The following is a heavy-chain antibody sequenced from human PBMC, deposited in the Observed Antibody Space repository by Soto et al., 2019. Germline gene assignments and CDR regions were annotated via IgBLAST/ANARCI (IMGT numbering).Heavy chain of an antibody. CDR1: GYTFTNYG. J-gene: IGHJ4*02. CDR2: ISAYNRKT. V-gene: IGHV1-18*01. Sequence: QAQLVQSGAEVKKPGASVKVSCKASGYTFTNYGISWVRQAPGQGLEWMGWISAYNRKTDYAQKFQGRVIMTTDTSTSTAYMELRSLRSVDTAVYYCARDRSSSSLWGQGTLVTVSS. D-gene: IGHD6-6*01. CDR3: ARDRSSSSL.